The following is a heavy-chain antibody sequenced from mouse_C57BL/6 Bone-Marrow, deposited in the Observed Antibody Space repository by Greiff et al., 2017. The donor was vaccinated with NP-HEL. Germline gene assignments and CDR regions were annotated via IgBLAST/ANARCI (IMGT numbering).Heavy chain of an antibody. Sequence: VQLKESGAELVRPGASVKLSCTASGFNIKDDYMHWVKQRPEQGLEWIGWIDPENGDTEYASKFQGKATITADTSSNTAYLQLSSLTSEDTAVYYCTRGLLLSAMDYWGQGTSVTVSS. J-gene: IGHJ4*01. CDR1: GFNIKDDY. D-gene: IGHD2-3*01. V-gene: IGHV14-4*01. CDR3: TRGLLLSAMDY. CDR2: IDPENGDT.